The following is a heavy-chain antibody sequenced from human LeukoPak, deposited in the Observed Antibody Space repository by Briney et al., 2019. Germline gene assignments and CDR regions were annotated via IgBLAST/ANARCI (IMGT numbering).Heavy chain of an antibody. CDR2: IYYSGST. V-gene: IGHV4-39*01. Sequence: SETLSLTCTVSGGSISSSSYYWGWIRQPPGKGLDWIGRIYYSGSTYYNPSLKSRFNISVDTSKNKFSLKLSSVTAADTAVYYCVNYYDSSDYQQPNHFDYWGQGTLVTVSS. CDR3: VNYYDSSDYQQPNHFDY. D-gene: IGHD3-22*01. CDR1: GGSISSSSYY. J-gene: IGHJ4*02.